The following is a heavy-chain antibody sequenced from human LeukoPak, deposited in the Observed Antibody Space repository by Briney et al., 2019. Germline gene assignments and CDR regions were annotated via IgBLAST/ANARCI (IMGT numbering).Heavy chain of an antibody. J-gene: IGHJ5*02. CDR2: ISGSGGST. V-gene: IGHV3-23*01. CDR3: AKDKLRSYYYDSSGSDP. D-gene: IGHD3-22*01. CDR1: GFTFSSYA. Sequence: PGGSLRLSCAASGFTFSSYAMSWVRQAPGKGLEWVSAISGSGGSTYYADSVKGRFTISRDNSKNTLYLQMNSLRAEDTAVHYCAKDKLRSYYYDSSGSDPWGQGTLVTVSS.